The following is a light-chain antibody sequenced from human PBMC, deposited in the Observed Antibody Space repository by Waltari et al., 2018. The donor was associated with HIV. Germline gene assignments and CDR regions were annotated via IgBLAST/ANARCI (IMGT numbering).Light chain of an antibody. J-gene: IGKJ1*01. V-gene: IGKV1-5*03. CDR3: QQCNTYPWT. CDR2: KAA. CDR1: QSVSNW. Sequence: DIQMTQSPSTLSASVGDRVTITCRASQSVSNWLAWYQQQPGRAPKLLSYKAANVQRGIASRFSGRGSGTEFTLTISSLQPDDFASYYCQQCNTYPWTFGQGTKVDIK.